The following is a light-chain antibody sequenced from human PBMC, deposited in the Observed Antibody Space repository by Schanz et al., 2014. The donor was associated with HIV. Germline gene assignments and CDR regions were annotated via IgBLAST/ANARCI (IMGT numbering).Light chain of an antibody. J-gene: IGKJ2*01. CDR2: GAS. CDR1: QSVSSN. Sequence: EIVMTQSPATLSVSPGERATLSCRASQSVSSNLAWYQQKPGQAPRLLIYGASTRATGIPARFSGSGSGTEFTLTLSRLEPEDFAVYYCQQYDSTPYTFGQGTKLEIK. V-gene: IGKV3-15*01. CDR3: QQYDSTPYT.